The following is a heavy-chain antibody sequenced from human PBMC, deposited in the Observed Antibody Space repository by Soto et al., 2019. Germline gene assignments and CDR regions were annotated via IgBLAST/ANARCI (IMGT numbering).Heavy chain of an antibody. V-gene: IGHV3-33*01. J-gene: IGHJ6*02. CDR2: IWYDGSNK. CDR3: ARDGRNYYYYGMDV. D-gene: IGHD2-15*01. Sequence: GGSLRLSCAASGFTFSSYGMHWVRQAPGKGLEWVAVIWYDGSNKYYADSVKGRFTISRDNSKNTLYLQMNSLRAEDTAVYYCARDGRNYYYYGMDVWGQGTTVTVSS. CDR1: GFTFSSYG.